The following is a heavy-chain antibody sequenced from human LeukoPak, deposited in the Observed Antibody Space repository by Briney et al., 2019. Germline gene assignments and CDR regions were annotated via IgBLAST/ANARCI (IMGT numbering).Heavy chain of an antibody. CDR3: ARDLSGDSIVGGTHYFDY. Sequence: ASVKVSCKASGYSFTVYYLLWVRHARGQGLEWMGWINPYSGATKYAQKFQGRVTMTRDTSISTAYMENSRLTSDGTAVYYCARDLSGDSIVGGTHYFDYWGQGTLVTVSS. D-gene: IGHD1-26*01. CDR1: GYSFTVYY. CDR2: INPYSGAT. J-gene: IGHJ4*02. V-gene: IGHV1-2*02.